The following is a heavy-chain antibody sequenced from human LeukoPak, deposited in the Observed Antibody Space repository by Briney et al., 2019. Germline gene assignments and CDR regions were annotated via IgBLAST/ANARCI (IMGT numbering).Heavy chain of an antibody. V-gene: IGHV1-69*01. CDR3: ARDGLLMARGVRNGFDP. D-gene: IGHD3-10*01. CDR2: IIPLLEET. CDR1: GDRFESLA. J-gene: IGHJ5*02. Sequence: SVKVSCKASGDRFESLAITWVRQAPGQGLEWMEGIIPLLEETNYAQKFQGRVTITADESTNTVYMELSSLTSDDTAVYYCARDGLLMARGVRNGFDPWGQGTLVTVSS.